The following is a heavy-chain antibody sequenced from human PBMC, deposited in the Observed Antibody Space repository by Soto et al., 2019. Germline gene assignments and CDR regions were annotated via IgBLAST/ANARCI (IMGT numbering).Heavy chain of an antibody. D-gene: IGHD2-2*01. CDR2: IYYSGST. J-gene: IGHJ4*02. CDR1: GGSISSSSYY. V-gene: IGHV4-39*01. Sequence: SETLSLTCTVSGGSISSSSYYWGWIRQPPGKGLEWIGSIYYSGSTYYNPSLKSRVTVSVDTSKNQFSLKLSSVTAADTAVYYCAGRYCSSTSCRALYFDYWGQGTLVTVSS. CDR3: AGRYCSSTSCRALYFDY.